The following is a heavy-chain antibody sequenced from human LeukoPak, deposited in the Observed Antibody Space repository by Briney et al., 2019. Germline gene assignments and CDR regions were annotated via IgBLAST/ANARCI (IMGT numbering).Heavy chain of an antibody. CDR2: IYSDGST. CDR3: ARDPGYDYGYDY. Sequence: GGSLRLSCAASGFTVSDNYMSWVRQAPGKGLEWVSVIYSDGSTYYADSVKGRFTISRDNSKNTVYLQMNSLRAEDTAVYYCARDPGYDYGYDYWGQGTLVTVSS. V-gene: IGHV3-66*01. D-gene: IGHD5-18*01. J-gene: IGHJ4*02. CDR1: GFTVSDNY.